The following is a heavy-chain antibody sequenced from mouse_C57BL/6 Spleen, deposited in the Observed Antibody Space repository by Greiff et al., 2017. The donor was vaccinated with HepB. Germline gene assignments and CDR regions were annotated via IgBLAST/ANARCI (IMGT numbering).Heavy chain of an antibody. Sequence: VQLQQSGPELVKPGASVKISCKASGYTFTDYYMNWVKQSHGKSLEWIGDINPNNGGTSYNQKFKGKATLTVDKSSSTAYMELRSLTSEDSAVYYCARDGSSGGFAYWGQGTLVTVSA. D-gene: IGHD1-1*01. CDR3: ARDGSSGGFAY. V-gene: IGHV1-26*01. J-gene: IGHJ3*01. CDR2: INPNNGGT. CDR1: GYTFTDYY.